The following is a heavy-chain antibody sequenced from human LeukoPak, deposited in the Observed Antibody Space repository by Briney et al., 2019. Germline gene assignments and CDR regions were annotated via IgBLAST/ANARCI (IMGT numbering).Heavy chain of an antibody. V-gene: IGHV4-59*08. Sequence: PLETLSLTSTVSGGSISSYYWSWIPQRPGEGLGCIGYIYYSGSTNYNPSLKSRVTISVDTSKNQFSLKLSSVTAADTAVYYCARHPTDDCYFDYWGQGTLVTVSS. J-gene: IGHJ4*02. CDR3: ARHPTDDCYFDY. D-gene: IGHD2-21*02. CDR2: IYYSGST. CDR1: GGSISSYY.